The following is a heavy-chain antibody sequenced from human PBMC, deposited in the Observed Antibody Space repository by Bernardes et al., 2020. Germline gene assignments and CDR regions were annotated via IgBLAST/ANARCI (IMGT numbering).Heavy chain of an antibody. Sequence: ASVKVSCKASGYTFTGYYMHWVRQAPGQGLEWMGWINPNSGGTNYAQKFQGRVTMTRDTSISTAYMELSRLRSDDTAVYYCAREDGSSWSVLNWFDPWGQGTLVTVSS. D-gene: IGHD6-13*01. CDR1: GYTFTGYY. J-gene: IGHJ5*02. CDR3: AREDGSSWSVLNWFDP. V-gene: IGHV1-2*02. CDR2: INPNSGGT.